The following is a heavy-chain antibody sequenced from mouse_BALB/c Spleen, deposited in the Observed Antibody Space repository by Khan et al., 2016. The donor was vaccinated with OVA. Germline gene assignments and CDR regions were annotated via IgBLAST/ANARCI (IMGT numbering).Heavy chain of an antibody. CDR1: GYSITSGYG. V-gene: IGHV3-2*02. Sequence: EVKLLESGPGLVKPSPSLSLTCTVTGYSITSGYGWNWIRQFPGNKLEWMGYISYSGSTNYNPSLKSRISITRDTSKNQFFLQLNSVTTEDTATYYCARTARIKYWGQGTTLTVSS. J-gene: IGHJ2*01. D-gene: IGHD1-2*01. CDR2: ISYSGST. CDR3: ARTARIKY.